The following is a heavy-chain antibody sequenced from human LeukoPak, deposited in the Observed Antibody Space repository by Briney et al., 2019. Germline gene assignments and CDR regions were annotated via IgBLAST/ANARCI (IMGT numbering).Heavy chain of an antibody. CDR1: GLTFSNYG. CDR2: IRYDGRNK. D-gene: IGHD2-15*01. CDR3: ARDYLVSSGGTGGCDY. J-gene: IGHJ4*02. V-gene: IGHV3-30*02. Sequence: GGSLRLSCAAAGLTFSNYGMHWVRQAPGKGLQWVAYIRYDGRNKYSADSVKGRFTIYRDNSKSTLYLQMNSLRPEDTAVYYCARDYLVSSGGTGGCDYWGQGTLVTVSS.